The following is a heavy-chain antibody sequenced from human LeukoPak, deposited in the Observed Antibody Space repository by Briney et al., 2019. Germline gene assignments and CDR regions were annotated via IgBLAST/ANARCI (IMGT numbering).Heavy chain of an antibody. J-gene: IGHJ6*02. CDR1: GGSISGSRYN. D-gene: IGHD3-10*01. CDR3: ARHSSGYYYRMDV. V-gene: IGHV4-39*01. CDR2: VYYSGST. Sequence: PSETLSLTCTVSGGSISGSRYNWGWIRQPPGRGLEWIGTVYYSGSTYYNPSLKSRVTISVDTSKNQFSLNLSSVTAADTAVYYCARHSSGYYYRMDVWGQGTTVTVSS.